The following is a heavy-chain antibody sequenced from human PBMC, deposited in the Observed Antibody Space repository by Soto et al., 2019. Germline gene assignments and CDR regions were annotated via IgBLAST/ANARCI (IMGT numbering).Heavy chain of an antibody. CDR1: GYTFTSCG. Sequence: ASVKVSCKASGYTFTSCGISWVRQAPGQGLEWMGWISAYNGNTNYAQKLQGRVTMTTDTSTSTAYMELRSLRSDDTAVYYCARVGYDILTGYSKYNWFDPWGQGTLVTVSS. CDR3: ARVGYDILTGYSKYNWFDP. V-gene: IGHV1-18*01. CDR2: ISAYNGNT. D-gene: IGHD3-9*01. J-gene: IGHJ5*02.